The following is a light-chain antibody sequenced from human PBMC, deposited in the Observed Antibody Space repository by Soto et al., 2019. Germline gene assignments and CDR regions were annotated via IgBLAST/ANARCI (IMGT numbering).Light chain of an antibody. J-gene: IGKJ1*01. Sequence: IVLTQSPATLSLSPGERATLSCRASQSVSSSLAWYQQKPGQAPRLLIYDASNRATGIPARFSGSGSGTDFTLTISSLEPEDFAVYYCQQHNSWPLTFGQGTEV. V-gene: IGKV3-11*01. CDR2: DAS. CDR3: QQHNSWPLT. CDR1: QSVSSS.